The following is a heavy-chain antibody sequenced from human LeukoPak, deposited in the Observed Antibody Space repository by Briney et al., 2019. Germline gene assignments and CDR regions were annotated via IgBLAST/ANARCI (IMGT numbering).Heavy chain of an antibody. J-gene: IGHJ4*02. CDR3: TRGVSDY. Sequence: PGRSLRVSCAASEFDISNYGMHWVRQAPGKGLEWVAVISKDGSNKIYAASVKGRFTIYRDNAKNSLYLHMKSLRVEDTAVYYCTRGVSDYWGQGTLVTVSS. D-gene: IGHD3-10*01. V-gene: IGHV3-30*03. CDR2: ISKDGSNK. CDR1: EFDISNYG.